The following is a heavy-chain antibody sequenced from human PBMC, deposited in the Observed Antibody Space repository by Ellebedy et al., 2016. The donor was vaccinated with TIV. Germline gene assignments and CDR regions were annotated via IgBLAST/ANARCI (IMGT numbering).Heavy chain of an antibody. D-gene: IGHD2-15*01. Sequence: PGGSLRLSCVASGFTFRHYNMHWVRQSPGQGLEWVSSIRSTGSDKYYAESVKGRFTISRDNAQNTLFLQMNSLRVEDTAVYYCARGWSTPDSWGQGTLVIVSS. V-gene: IGHV3-21*06. CDR2: IRSTGSDK. CDR1: GFTFRHYN. CDR3: ARGWSTPDS. J-gene: IGHJ4*02.